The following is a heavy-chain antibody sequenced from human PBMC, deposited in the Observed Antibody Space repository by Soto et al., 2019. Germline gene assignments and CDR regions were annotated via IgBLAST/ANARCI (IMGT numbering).Heavy chain of an antibody. CDR3: ARGIVVVVAAHFDY. J-gene: IGHJ4*02. CDR2: IYYSGST. Sequence: QVQLQESGPGLVKPSQTLSLTCTVSGGSISSGGYYWSWIRQHPGKGLEWIGYIYYSGSTYYNPSLKSRFTMSVDTSKNQFSLKLSSVTAADTAVYYCARGIVVVVAAHFDYWGQGTLVTVSS. V-gene: IGHV4-31*03. D-gene: IGHD2-15*01. CDR1: GGSISSGGYY.